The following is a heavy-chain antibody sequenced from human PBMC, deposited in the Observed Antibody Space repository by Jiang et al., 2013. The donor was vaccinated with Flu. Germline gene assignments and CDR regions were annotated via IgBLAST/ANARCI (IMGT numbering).Heavy chain of an antibody. CDR3: AHRWKSPEGWTAFGV. Sequence: KPTQTLTLTCSFSGFSLTTFGMTVGWIRQPPGKALEWLAFICWDGDKRYSPSLRSRLTITKDTSENQVVLTVTNIDPMDTGTYYCAHRWKSPEGWTAFGVWGQGTTVTVS. CDR1: GFSLTTFGMT. V-gene: IGHV2-5*02. J-gene: IGHJ3*01. D-gene: IGHD1-1*01. CDR2: ICWDGDK.